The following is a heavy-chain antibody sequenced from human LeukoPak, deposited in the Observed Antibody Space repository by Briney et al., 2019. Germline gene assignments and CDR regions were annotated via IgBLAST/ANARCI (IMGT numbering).Heavy chain of an antibody. CDR2: ISSSSTTI. D-gene: IGHD3-22*01. CDR1: GFTFSDYY. Sequence: GGSLRLSCAASGFTFSDYYMSWIRQAPGKGLEWVSSISSSSTTIYYADSVKGRFTISRDNARNSLYLQMNSLRAEDTAVYYCARNFHRRLYDSSGYYPYWGQGTLVTVSS. V-gene: IGHV3-11*04. J-gene: IGHJ4*02. CDR3: ARNFHRRLYDSSGYYPY.